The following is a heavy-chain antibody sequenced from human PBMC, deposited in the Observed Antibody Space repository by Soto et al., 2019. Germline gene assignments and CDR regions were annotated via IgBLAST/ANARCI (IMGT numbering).Heavy chain of an antibody. CDR2: ISAYNGNT. Sequence: ASVKVSCKASGYTFTSYGISWVRQAPGQGLEWMGWISAYNGNTKSAEKFQGRVTMTRDTSISTAYMELSRLTSDDTAVYYCASAAVTGTAGLDFWGQETQVTVSS. J-gene: IGHJ4*02. CDR1: GYTFTSYG. V-gene: IGHV1-18*01. D-gene: IGHD6-19*01. CDR3: ASAAVTGTAGLDF.